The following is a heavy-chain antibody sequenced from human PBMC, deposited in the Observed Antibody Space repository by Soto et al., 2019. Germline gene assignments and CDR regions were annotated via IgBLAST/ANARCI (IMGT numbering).Heavy chain of an antibody. CDR2: INHSGST. CDR1: GGSFSGYY. CDR3: ARGGITIFGVVYSLGMDV. V-gene: IGHV4-34*01. D-gene: IGHD3-3*01. Sequence: PSETLSLTCAVYGGSFSGYYWSWIRQPPGKGLEWIGEINHSGSTNYNPSLKSRVTISVDTSKNQFSLKLSSVTAADTAVYYCARGGITIFGVVYSLGMDVWGQGTTVTVSS. J-gene: IGHJ6*02.